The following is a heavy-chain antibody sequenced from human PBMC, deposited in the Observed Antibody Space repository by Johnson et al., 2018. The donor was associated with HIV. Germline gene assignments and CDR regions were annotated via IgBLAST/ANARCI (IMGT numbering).Heavy chain of an antibody. CDR3: ASIAARRVSAFDI. CDR2: IWYDGGNK. CDR1: GFTFSIYG. J-gene: IGHJ3*02. V-gene: IGHV3-33*01. Sequence: QVQLVESGGGVVQPGRSLRLSCAASGFTFSIYGMHWVRQAPGKGLEWVAVIWYDGGNKYYADSVKGRFTISRDNSKNTVYLQMNSLRAEDTAVYYCASIAARRVSAFDIWGQGTMVTVSS. D-gene: IGHD6-6*01.